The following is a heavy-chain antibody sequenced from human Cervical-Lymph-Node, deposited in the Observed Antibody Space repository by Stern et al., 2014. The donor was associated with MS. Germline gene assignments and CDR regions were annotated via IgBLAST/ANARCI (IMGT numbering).Heavy chain of an antibody. CDR2: AWYDGSTA. CDR3: ARGHIPYAYNYLFDY. CDR1: GFTFSSYG. D-gene: IGHD5-24*01. Sequence: VQLVESGGGVVQPGTSLRLSCAASGFTFSSYGMHWVRRAPGKGLEWVALAWYDGSTAYYTNSVKGRFTISRDNSKNTLSLQMNSLTAEDTAVYYCARGHIPYAYNYLFDYWGQGTLVTVSS. V-gene: IGHV3-33*01. J-gene: IGHJ4*02.